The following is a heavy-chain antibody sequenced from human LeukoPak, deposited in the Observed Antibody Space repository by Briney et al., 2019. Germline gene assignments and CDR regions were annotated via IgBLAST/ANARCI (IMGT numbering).Heavy chain of an antibody. V-gene: IGHV3-48*04. J-gene: IGHJ4*02. CDR2: ISGSSETI. CDR1: GFTFSTYS. CDR3: ARDLRGGYYDFWSGYYAY. D-gene: IGHD3-3*01. Sequence: GGSLRLSCAASGFTFSTYSMNWVRQAPGKGLEWVSYISGSSETIYYADSVKGRFTISRDNAKNSLYLQMNSLRAEDTAVYYCARDLRGGYYDFWSGYYAYWGQGTLVTVSS.